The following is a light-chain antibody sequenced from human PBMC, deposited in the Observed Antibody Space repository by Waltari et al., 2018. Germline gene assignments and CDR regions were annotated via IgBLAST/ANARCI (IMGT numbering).Light chain of an antibody. V-gene: IGKV3-15*01. J-gene: IGKJ2*01. Sequence: EIVMTQSPATLSVSPGERATLSCRANQSVSSNLAWYQQKPGQAPRLLIYGASTKATGIPARFSGSGSGSEFTLPIRRLQSEDFAVYYCQQYNNWPPYTFGQGTKREIK. CDR2: GAS. CDR1: QSVSSN. CDR3: QQYNNWPPYT.